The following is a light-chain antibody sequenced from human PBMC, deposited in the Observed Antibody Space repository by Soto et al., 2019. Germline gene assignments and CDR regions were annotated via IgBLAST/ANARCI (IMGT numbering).Light chain of an antibody. CDR3: AAWGDSLSGYV. CDR2: RNN. J-gene: IGLJ1*01. Sequence: QSVLSQPPSSSGNPGQRVTISCSGSSSNIGSNYVYWYQQLPGTAPKLLIYRNNQRPSGVPDRFSGSKSGTSASLAISGLRSEDEADYYCAAWGDSLSGYVFGTGTKVTVL. CDR1: SSNIGSNY. V-gene: IGLV1-47*01.